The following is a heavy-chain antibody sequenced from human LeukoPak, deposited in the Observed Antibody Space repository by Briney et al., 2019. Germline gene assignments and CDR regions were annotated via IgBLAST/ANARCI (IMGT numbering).Heavy chain of an antibody. CDR2: IMPIFGTA. CDR3: ATHHTPTATTQGQTYYYYMDV. V-gene: IGHV1-69*01. J-gene: IGHJ6*03. CDR1: GGTFSSYA. Sequence: SVKVSCKASGGTFSSYAISWVRQAPGQGLEWMGGIMPIFGTANYAQKFQGRVTITADESTSTAYMELSSLRSEDTAVYYCATHHTPTATTQGQTYYYYMDVWGKGTTVTVSS. D-gene: IGHD4-11*01.